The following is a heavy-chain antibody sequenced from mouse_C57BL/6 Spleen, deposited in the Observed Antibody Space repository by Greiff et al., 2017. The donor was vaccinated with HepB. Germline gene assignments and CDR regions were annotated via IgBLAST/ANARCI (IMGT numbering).Heavy chain of an antibody. V-gene: IGHV1-59*01. J-gene: IGHJ1*03. CDR1: GYTFTSYW. D-gene: IGHD2-3*01. Sequence: QVQLQQPGAELVRPGTSVKLSCKASGYTFTSYWMHWVKQRPGQGLEWIGVIDPSDSYTNYNQKFKGKATLTVDTSSSTAYMQLSSLTSEDSAVYYCARYEAYDGYYGWYFDVWGTGTTVTVSS. CDR2: IDPSDSYT. CDR3: ARYEAYDGYYGWYFDV.